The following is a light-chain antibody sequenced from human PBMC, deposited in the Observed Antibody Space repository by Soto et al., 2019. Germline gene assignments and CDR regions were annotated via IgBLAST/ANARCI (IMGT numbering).Light chain of an antibody. CDR3: QQYYRIPWT. J-gene: IGKJ1*01. V-gene: IGKV4-1*01. Sequence: DIVMTQTPDSLAVSLGERATINCKSSQSVLYNSNNDSYLTWYQQKPGQSPRVLIYWASTRESGVPDRFSGSGSGTDFTLTISSLQAEDVAVYYCQQYYRIPWTLGQGTKVDIK. CDR2: WAS. CDR1: QSVLYNSNNDSY.